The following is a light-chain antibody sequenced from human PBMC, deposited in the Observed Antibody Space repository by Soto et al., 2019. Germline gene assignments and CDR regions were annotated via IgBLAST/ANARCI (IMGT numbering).Light chain of an antibody. Sequence: DIVMTQSPLSLPVIPGEPASISCRSSQSLLHSNGYNYLDWYLQKPGQSPQLLIYLGSNRASGVPDRFSGSGSNTEFTLKISRVEAEDVGVYYCMQALHTPYTFGEGTELEIK. V-gene: IGKV2-28*01. CDR2: LGS. CDR3: MQALHTPYT. J-gene: IGKJ2*01. CDR1: QSLLHSNGYNY.